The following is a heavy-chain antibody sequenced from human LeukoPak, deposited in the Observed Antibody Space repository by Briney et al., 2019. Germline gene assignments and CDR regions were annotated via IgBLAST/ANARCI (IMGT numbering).Heavy chain of an antibody. D-gene: IGHD3-10*01. Sequence: GASVKVSCKVSGYTLTELSMHWVRQAPGKGLEWMGGFDPEDGETIYAQKFQGRVTMTEDTSTDTAYMELSSLRSEDTAVYYCATDQTMVRDWGAFDIWGQGTMVTVSS. J-gene: IGHJ3*02. CDR1: GYTLTELS. CDR3: ATDQTMVRDWGAFDI. CDR2: FDPEDGET. V-gene: IGHV1-24*01.